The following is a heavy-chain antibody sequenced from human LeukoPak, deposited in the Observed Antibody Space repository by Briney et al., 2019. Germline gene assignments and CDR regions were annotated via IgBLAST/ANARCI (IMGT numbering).Heavy chain of an antibody. Sequence: SVKVSCKASGGTFSSYAISWVRQAPGQGLEWMGGIIPIFGTANYAQKFQGRVTITADESTSTSYMELSSLRSEDTAVYYCARAFDWSGYLMDVWGTGTPVTVSS. J-gene: IGHJ6*04. CDR1: GGTFSSYA. CDR3: ARAFDWSGYLMDV. CDR2: IIPIFGTA. D-gene: IGHD3-3*01. V-gene: IGHV1-69*13.